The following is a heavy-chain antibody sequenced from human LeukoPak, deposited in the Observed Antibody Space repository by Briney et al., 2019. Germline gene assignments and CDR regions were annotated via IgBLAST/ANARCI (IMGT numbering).Heavy chain of an antibody. Sequence: GGSLRLSCAASGFTFNNYAMSWVRQAPGKGLEWVSTISGSGYSTYYADSVKGRFTISRDTSDNTLYLRMNSLRADDTAVYYCAAGVQTVLPNNYWGQGTLVTVSS. CDR1: GFTFNNYA. CDR2: ISGSGYST. J-gene: IGHJ4*02. V-gene: IGHV3-23*01. D-gene: IGHD1-1*01. CDR3: AAGVQTVLPNNY.